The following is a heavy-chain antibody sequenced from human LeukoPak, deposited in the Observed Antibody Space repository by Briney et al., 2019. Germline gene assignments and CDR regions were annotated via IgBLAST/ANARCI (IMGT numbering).Heavy chain of an antibody. CDR1: GFTFSSYG. Sequence: PGGSLRLSCAASGFTFSSYGMSWVRQAPGKGLEWVSAISGSGGSTYYADSVKGRFTISRDNSKNRLYLQMNSLRAEDTAVYYCAKLGWWELSPGNYYYYYMDVWGKGTTVTISS. D-gene: IGHD1-26*01. CDR2: ISGSGGST. V-gene: IGHV3-23*01. CDR3: AKLGWWELSPGNYYYYYMDV. J-gene: IGHJ6*03.